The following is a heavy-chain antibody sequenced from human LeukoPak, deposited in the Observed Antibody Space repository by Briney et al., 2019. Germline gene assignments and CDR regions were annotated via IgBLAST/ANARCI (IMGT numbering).Heavy chain of an antibody. D-gene: IGHD6-6*01. Sequence: PGGSLRLSCAASGFTFSIYAMSWVRQAPGKGLEWVSTLSGGGGNTYYADSVKGRFAISRDNSKNTLYLQMNSLRAEDTAVYYCAKDHSSSSPSFDYWGQGTLVTVSS. CDR2: LSGGGGNT. J-gene: IGHJ4*02. V-gene: IGHV3-23*01. CDR1: GFTFSIYA. CDR3: AKDHSSSSPSFDY.